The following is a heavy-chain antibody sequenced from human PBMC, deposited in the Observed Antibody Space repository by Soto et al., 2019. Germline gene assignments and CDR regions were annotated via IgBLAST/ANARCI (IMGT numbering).Heavy chain of an antibody. Sequence: QEQLVESGGGVVRPGKSLRLSCEASGFNFTYNAMHWVRQAPGKGLEWVAVISFNGRKKFYARSVKGRFTISRDNSKNTLYLQINTLRPGDTAVYYCARDWLRRDDILTPSWNFNLWGQGTLVT. J-gene: IGHJ2*01. D-gene: IGHD3-9*01. CDR3: ARDWLRRDDILTPSWNFNL. CDR1: GFNFTYNA. V-gene: IGHV3-30*04. CDR2: ISFNGRKK.